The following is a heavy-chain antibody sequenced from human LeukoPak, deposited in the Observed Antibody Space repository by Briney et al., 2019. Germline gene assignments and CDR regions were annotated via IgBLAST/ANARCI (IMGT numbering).Heavy chain of an antibody. J-gene: IGHJ4*02. CDR3: AKDFAVAAYFDY. V-gene: IGHV3-23*01. D-gene: IGHD6-19*01. Sequence: PGGSLRLSCAAAGFSFSSYSMNWVRQAPGKGLEWVSGITGNGGTTYYADSVKGRFTISRDNSKNTLYLQLNSMRAEDTAIYYCAKDFAVAAYFDYWGLGTLITVSS. CDR1: GFSFSSYS. CDR2: ITGNGGTT.